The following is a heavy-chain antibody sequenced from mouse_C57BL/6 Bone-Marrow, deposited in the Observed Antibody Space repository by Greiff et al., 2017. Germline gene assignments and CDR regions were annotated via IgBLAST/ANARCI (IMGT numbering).Heavy chain of an antibody. Sequence: VMLVESGPGLVQPSQSLSITCTVSGFSLTSYGVHWVRQSPGKGLEWLGVIWSGGSTDYNAAFISRLSISKDNSKSQVFFKMNSLQADDTAIYYCARNYDYDEKDFDVWGTGTTVTVSS. CDR3: ARNYDYDEKDFDV. CDR1: GFSLTSYG. V-gene: IGHV2-2*01. D-gene: IGHD2-4*01. CDR2: IWSGGST. J-gene: IGHJ1*03.